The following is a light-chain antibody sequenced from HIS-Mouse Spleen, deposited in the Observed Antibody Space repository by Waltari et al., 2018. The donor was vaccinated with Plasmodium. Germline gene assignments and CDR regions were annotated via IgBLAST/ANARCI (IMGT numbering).Light chain of an antibody. CDR1: QSVSSN. V-gene: IGKV3-15*01. CDR2: GAS. J-gene: IGKJ2*01. CDR3: QQYNNPRTT. Sequence: EIVMTQSPATRSVFPGERATLSCSASQSVSSNLAWYQQKPGQAPRLLIYGASTRATGIPARFSGSGSWTEFTLTISSLQSEDFAVYYCQQYNNPRTTFGQGTKLEIK.